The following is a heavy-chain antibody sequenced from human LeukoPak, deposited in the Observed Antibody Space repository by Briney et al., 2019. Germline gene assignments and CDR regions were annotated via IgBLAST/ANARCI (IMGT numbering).Heavy chain of an antibody. CDR1: GFTVSSNY. V-gene: IGHV3-30*18. Sequence: GGSLRLSCAASGFTVSSNYMSWVRQAPGKGLEWVALISYDGSRKYYADSVKGRFTISRDNSKNTLYLQMNSLRAEDTALYYCAKDIAAAGTGWYFDLWGRGTLVTVSS. CDR3: AKDIAAAGTGWYFDL. J-gene: IGHJ2*01. D-gene: IGHD6-13*01. CDR2: ISYDGSRK.